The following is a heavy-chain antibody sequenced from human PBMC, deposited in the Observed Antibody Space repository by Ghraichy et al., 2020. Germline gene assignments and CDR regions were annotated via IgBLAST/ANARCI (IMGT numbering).Heavy chain of an antibody. V-gene: IGHV4-4*07. CDR1: GVSVSSYY. CDR3: VRAGGPGGGYGNPFDY. Sequence: SETLSLTCTVSGVSVSSYYWNWIRQPAGKGLEWIGRIYNSGTTNYNPSLKSRVTMSVDTSKNHFSLKLSSVTAADTAVYYCVRAGGPGGGYGNPFDYWGQGILVTVSS. J-gene: IGHJ4*02. D-gene: IGHD4-11*01. CDR2: IYNSGTT.